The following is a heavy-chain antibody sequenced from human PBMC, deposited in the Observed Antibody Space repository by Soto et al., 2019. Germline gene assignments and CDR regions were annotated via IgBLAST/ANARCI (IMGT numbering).Heavy chain of an antibody. CDR2: IRNIANSYTT. J-gene: IGHJ5*02. Sequence: EVQLVESGGDLVQPGGSLRLSCAVSGFTFSDHYMDWVRQAPGKGLEWVGRIRNIANSYTTDYAASVKGRFTISRDASKNSLYRQMNSLKTEDTAMYYCARRITGTPPADGGSWGQGTLVTVSS. CDR3: ARRITGTPPADGGS. CDR1: GFTFSDHY. V-gene: IGHV3-72*01. D-gene: IGHD1-20*01.